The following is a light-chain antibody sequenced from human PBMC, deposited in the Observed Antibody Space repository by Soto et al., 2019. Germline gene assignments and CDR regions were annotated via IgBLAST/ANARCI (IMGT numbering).Light chain of an antibody. J-gene: IGLJ2*01. Sequence: QAVVTQPPSASGTPGQRVTISCSGSSSNIGSNTVHWYQQHPGTAPRLLIFSNNERPSGVPARFSGSKSGTSASLAISGLQSEDEATYFCAAWDNRLNGPVAFGGGTKLTVL. CDR3: AAWDNRLNGPVA. CDR2: SNN. V-gene: IGLV1-44*01. CDR1: SSNIGSNT.